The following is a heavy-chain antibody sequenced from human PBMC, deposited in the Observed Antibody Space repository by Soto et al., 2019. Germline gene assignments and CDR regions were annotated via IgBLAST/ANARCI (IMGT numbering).Heavy chain of an antibody. CDR2: IIPILGIA. CDR1: GGTFSSYT. Sequence: QVQLVQSGAEVKKPGSSVKVSCKASGGTFSSYTISWVRQAPGQGLEWTGRIIPILGIANYAQKFQGRVTMTADKSTSTAYMELSSLRSEDTAVYYCARVSDFWRFDPWGQGTLVTVSS. J-gene: IGHJ5*02. CDR3: ARVSDFWRFDP. D-gene: IGHD3-3*01. V-gene: IGHV1-69*02.